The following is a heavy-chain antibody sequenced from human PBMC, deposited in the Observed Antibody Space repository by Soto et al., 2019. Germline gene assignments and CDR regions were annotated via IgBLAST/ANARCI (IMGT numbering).Heavy chain of an antibody. D-gene: IGHD5-18*01. Sequence: PSETLSLTCTVSGGSISSSSYYWGWIRQPPGKGLEWIGSIYYSGSTYYNPSLKSRVTISVDTSKNQFSLKLSSVTAADTAVYYCARLVGTAMVDPDYWGQGTLVTVSS. J-gene: IGHJ4*02. V-gene: IGHV4-39*01. CDR2: IYYSGST. CDR1: GGSISSSSYY. CDR3: ARLVGTAMVDPDY.